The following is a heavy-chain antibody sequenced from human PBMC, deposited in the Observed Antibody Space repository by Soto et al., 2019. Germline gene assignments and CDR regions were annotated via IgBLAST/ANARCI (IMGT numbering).Heavy chain of an antibody. V-gene: IGHV3-7*03. Sequence: SLRLSCVVSGFSFSTSWIGWVRQDPGNGLEWVATINEDGSETHYVDSVKGRFTISRDSAMNSVSLQMNSLRAEDTAVYYCARDTLWNTAMGVFDHWGQGTLVTVSS. J-gene: IGHJ4*02. CDR1: GFSFSTSW. CDR2: INEDGSET. CDR3: ARDTLWNTAMGVFDH. D-gene: IGHD5-18*01.